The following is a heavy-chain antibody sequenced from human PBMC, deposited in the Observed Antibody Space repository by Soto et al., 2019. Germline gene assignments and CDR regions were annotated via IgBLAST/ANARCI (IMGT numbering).Heavy chain of an antibody. CDR1: GFTFDRYA. CDR3: AKDRRTTMAISFDY. J-gene: IGHJ4*02. D-gene: IGHD5-18*01. Sequence: VESGGGLLQPGRSLRLSCAASGFTFDRYAMHWVRQAPGKGLEWVSGISWNSGSIGYADSVKGRFTISRDNAKNCVYLEVSSVRADDTAFYYCAKDRRTTMAISFDYWGQGTMVTVSS. CDR2: ISWNSGSI. V-gene: IGHV3-9*01.